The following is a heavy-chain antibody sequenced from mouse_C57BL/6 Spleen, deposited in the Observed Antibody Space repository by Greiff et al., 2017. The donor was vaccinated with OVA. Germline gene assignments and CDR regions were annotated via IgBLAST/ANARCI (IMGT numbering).Heavy chain of an antibody. V-gene: IGHV5-9-1*02. J-gene: IGHJ1*03. CDR1: GFTFSSYA. CDR3: TREGEVYDYDGNKYFDV. CDR2: ISSGGDYI. D-gene: IGHD2-4*01. Sequence: EVMLVESGEGLVKPGGSLKLSCAASGFTFSSYAMSWVRQTPEKRLEWVAYISSGGDYIYYADTVKGRFTISRDNARNTLYLQMSSLKSEDTAMYYCTREGEVYDYDGNKYFDVWGTGTTVTVSS.